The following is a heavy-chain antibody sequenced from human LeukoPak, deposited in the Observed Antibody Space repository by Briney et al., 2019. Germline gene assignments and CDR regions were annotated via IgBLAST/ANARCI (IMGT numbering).Heavy chain of an antibody. CDR1: GGSISSSNW. Sequence: SETLSLTCAVSGGSISSSNWWSWVRQPPGKGLEWIGEIYHSGSTNYNPSLKSRVTISVGKSKNQFSLKLSSVTAADTAVYYCARVPEEYQLDYWGQGTLVTVSS. CDR3: ARVPEEYQLDY. D-gene: IGHD2-2*01. V-gene: IGHV4-4*02. CDR2: IYHSGST. J-gene: IGHJ4*02.